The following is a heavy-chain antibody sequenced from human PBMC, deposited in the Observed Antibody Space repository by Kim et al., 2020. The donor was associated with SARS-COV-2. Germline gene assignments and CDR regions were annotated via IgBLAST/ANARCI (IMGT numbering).Heavy chain of an antibody. J-gene: IGHJ3*02. CDR3: ARAEGRYYDSSGYLNALTIDI. V-gene: IGHV4-59*01. CDR1: GGSISSYY. D-gene: IGHD3-22*01. CDR2: IYYSGST. Sequence: SETLSLTCTVSGGSISSYYWSWIRQPPGKGLEWIGYIYYSGSTNYNPSLKSRVTISVDTSKNQFSLKLSSVTAADTAVYYCARAEGRYYDSSGYLNALTIDIWGQGTMVTVSS.